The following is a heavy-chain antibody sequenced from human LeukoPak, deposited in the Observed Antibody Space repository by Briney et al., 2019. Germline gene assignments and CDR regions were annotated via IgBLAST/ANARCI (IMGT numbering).Heavy chain of an antibody. CDR2: INSNSGGT. D-gene: IGHD1-7*01. J-gene: IGHJ5*02. Sequence: ASVKVSCKASGYTFTGYYMHWVRQAPGQGLEWMGWINSNSGGTNYAQKFQGRVTMTRDTSISTAYMELSRLRSDDTAVYYCARVITGTTSYWFDPWGQGTLVTVSS. V-gene: IGHV1-2*02. CDR1: GYTFTGYY. CDR3: ARVITGTTSYWFDP.